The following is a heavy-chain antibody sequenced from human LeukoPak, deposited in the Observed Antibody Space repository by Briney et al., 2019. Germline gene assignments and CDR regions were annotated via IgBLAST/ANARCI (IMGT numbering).Heavy chain of an antibody. CDR3: AREVGSTGRALDI. D-gene: IGHD1-26*01. V-gene: IGHV4-4*07. CDR2: ISTSGTT. CDR1: GDSISSYF. J-gene: IGHJ3*02. Sequence: SETLSLTCTVSGDSISSYFWSWIRQPAGKGLEWIGRISTSGTTNYNASLKSRLTMSLDTSKHQFSLNLTSVTAADTAVNYCAREVGSTGRALDIWGQGTMVTVSS.